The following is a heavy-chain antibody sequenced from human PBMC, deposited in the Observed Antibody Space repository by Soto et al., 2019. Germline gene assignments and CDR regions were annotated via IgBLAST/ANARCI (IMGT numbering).Heavy chain of an antibody. CDR2: INQDGSVK. V-gene: IGHV3-7*01. Sequence: GGSLRLSCAASGFAFSDILMSWVRQVPGKGLEWVANINQDGSVKYYMDSVKGRFTISRDNAKHSLYLQMNSLRAEDTAVYYCARNNHWGQGTLVTVSS. CDR3: ARNNH. J-gene: IGHJ4*02. CDR1: GFAFSDIL.